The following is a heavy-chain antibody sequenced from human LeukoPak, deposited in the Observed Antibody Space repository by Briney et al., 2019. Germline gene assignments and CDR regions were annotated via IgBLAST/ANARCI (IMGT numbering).Heavy chain of an antibody. CDR3: VRVGGAFDV. Sequence: GGSLRLSCAASGFTFNSYSMNWVRQAPGKGLEWISYISSSTSTIYYADSVKGRFTISRDNAKNSLYMEMNSLRAEDTAVYYCVRVGGAFDVWGQGTMVTVSS. D-gene: IGHD3-16*01. CDR2: ISSSTSTI. CDR1: GFTFNSYS. J-gene: IGHJ3*01. V-gene: IGHV3-48*01.